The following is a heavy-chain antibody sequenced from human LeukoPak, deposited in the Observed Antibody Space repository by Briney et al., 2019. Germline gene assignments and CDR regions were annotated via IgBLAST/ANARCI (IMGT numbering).Heavy chain of an antibody. Sequence: SETLSLTCAVYGGSFSGYYWNWIRRPPGKGLEWIGEINHSGTTSYNPSLKSRVTISVDTSKNHFSLKLSSVTAADTAVYYCARGVGSIAADYFDYWGQGTLVTVSS. CDR3: ARGVGSIAADYFDY. D-gene: IGHD6-13*01. J-gene: IGHJ4*02. CDR1: GGSFSGYY. V-gene: IGHV4-34*01. CDR2: INHSGTT.